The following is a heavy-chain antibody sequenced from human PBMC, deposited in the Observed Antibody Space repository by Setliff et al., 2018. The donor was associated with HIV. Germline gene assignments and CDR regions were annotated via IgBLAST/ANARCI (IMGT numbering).Heavy chain of an antibody. CDR3: ARGNDSVWGSFRSPLKYFFDF. D-gene: IGHD3-16*02. V-gene: IGHV4-59*08. Sequence: SETLSLTCTVSGVSISSYYWSWIRQPPGKGLEWIGYIDNSGSTKYNPSLKSRVTISVDTPKKQFSLKLSSVTAADTAVYYCARGNDSVWGSFRSPLKYFFDFWGQGTLVTVSS. J-gene: IGHJ4*02. CDR2: IDNSGST. CDR1: GVSISSYY.